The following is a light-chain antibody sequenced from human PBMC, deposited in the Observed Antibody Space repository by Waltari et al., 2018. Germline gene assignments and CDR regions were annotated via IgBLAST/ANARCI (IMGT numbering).Light chain of an antibody. V-gene: IGKV1-9*01. CDR3: QQLDSYPIT. CDR1: QGIRKS. CDR2: VAS. J-gene: IGKJ5*01. Sequence: TQLTQSPSSLSASVGDRVTITCRASQGIRKSLACYQQKPGQAPKVLIDVASTLQSGVPSRFSASGSGTDFTLTISSLQPEDFATYYCQQLDSYPITFGQGTRLDIK.